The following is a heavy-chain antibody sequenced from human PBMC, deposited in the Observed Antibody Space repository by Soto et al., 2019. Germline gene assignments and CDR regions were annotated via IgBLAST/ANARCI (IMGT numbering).Heavy chain of an antibody. CDR2: ISYDGSNK. CDR3: AKDADSSGWYYVDY. V-gene: IGHV3-30*18. J-gene: IGHJ4*02. Sequence: LRLSCAASGFTFSSYGMYWVRQAPGKGLEWVAVISYDGSNKYYADSVKGRFTISRDNSKNTLYLQMNSLRAEDTAVYYCAKDADSSGWYYVDYWGQGTLVTVSS. D-gene: IGHD6-19*01. CDR1: GFTFSSYG.